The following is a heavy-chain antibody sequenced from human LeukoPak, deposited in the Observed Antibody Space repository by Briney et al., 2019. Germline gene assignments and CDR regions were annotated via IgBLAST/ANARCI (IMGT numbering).Heavy chain of an antibody. V-gene: IGHV3-23*01. CDR1: GFSFSAYA. Sequence: GGSLRLSCAASGFSFSAYAITWVRQAPGKGMEWVSAIRGNSERTYYADSVRGRFTISRDNSKDTSYLQISSLRVEDTAVYYCAREQSGTRGWYTVDYWGQGTLVAVSS. CDR3: AREQSGTRGWYTVDY. J-gene: IGHJ4*02. CDR2: IRGNSERT. D-gene: IGHD6-19*01.